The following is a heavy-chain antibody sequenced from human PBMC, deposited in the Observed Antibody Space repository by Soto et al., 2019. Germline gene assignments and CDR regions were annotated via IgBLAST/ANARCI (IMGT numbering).Heavy chain of an antibody. CDR2: IRSYGDRT. D-gene: IGHD6-13*01. CDR3: AYSSTPFDY. CDR1: GFTFSSYA. Sequence: GGSLRLPCAGSGFTFSSYAMSWVRQAPGKGLEWVSSIRSYGDRTYYAESVKGRFTFSRDNSKNTLYLQMNSLRAEDTAVYYCAYSSTPFDYWGQGTLVTVSS. V-gene: IGHV3-23*01. J-gene: IGHJ4*02.